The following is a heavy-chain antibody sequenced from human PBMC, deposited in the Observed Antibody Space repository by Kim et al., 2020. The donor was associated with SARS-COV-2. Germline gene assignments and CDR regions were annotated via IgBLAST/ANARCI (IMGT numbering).Heavy chain of an antibody. Sequence: VKGRFTISRNNSKNTLYLQMNSLRAEDTAVYYCAGDGGAWQQLVTGGFDYWGQGILVTVSS. J-gene: IGHJ4*02. V-gene: IGHV3-30*01. CDR3: AGDGGAWQQLVTGGFDY. D-gene: IGHD6-13*01.